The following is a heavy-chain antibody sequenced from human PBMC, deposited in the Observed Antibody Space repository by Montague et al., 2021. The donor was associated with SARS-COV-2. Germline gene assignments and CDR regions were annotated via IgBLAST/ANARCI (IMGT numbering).Heavy chain of an antibody. D-gene: IGHD3-9*01. CDR3: AGAVGPYFHYGMDV. CDR2: INHDGSIA. Sequence: SLRLSCAASGITFNTYWMHWVRLVVGKGLVWVSRINHDGSIATYADSVKGRFAISRDNAKNTLFLQMNSLTVEDTAVYYCAGAVGPYFHYGMDVWGQGTTVTVS. V-gene: IGHV3-74*01. J-gene: IGHJ6*02. CDR1: GITFNTYW.